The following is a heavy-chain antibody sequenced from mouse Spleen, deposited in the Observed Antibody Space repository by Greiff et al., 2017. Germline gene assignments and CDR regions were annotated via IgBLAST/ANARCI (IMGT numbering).Heavy chain of an antibody. CDR3: ARRSSYSYYSYDVGYYAMDY. CDR2: IYPGSGST. J-gene: IGHJ4*01. V-gene: IGHV1-55*01. CDR1: GYTFTSYW. D-gene: IGHD2-12*01. Sequence: QVQLQQPGTELVKPGASVKMSCKASGYTFTSYWITWVKQRPGQGLEWIGDIYPGSGSTNYNEKFKSKATLTVDTSSSTAYMQLSSLTSEDSAVYYCARRSSYSYYSYDVGYYAMDYWGQGTSVTVSS.